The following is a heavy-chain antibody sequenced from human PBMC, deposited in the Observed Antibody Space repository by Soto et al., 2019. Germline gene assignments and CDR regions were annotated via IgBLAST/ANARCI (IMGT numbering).Heavy chain of an antibody. J-gene: IGHJ4*02. CDR3: ARGPHYYGSGSCDY. D-gene: IGHD3-10*01. CDR2: IIPILGIA. CDR1: GGTFSSYT. Sequence: LVKVSCKASGGTFSSYTISWVRQAPGQGLEWMGRIIPILGIANYAQKFQGRVTITADKSTSTAYMEQSNLKSEDTAVYYCARGPHYYGSGSCDYWGQGTLVTVSS. V-gene: IGHV1-69*02.